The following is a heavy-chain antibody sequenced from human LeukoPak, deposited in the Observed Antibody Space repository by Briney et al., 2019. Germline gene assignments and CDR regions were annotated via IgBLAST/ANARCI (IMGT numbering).Heavy chain of an antibody. CDR2: IRSKVYGGTT. V-gene: IGHV3-49*04. CDR3: TGSFGELSFFAH. CDR1: GFTFGAYA. D-gene: IGHD3-16*01. J-gene: IGHJ4*02. Sequence: PGGSLRLSCTASGFTFGAYAMSWVRQPPGKGLEWVGFIRSKVYGGTTEYAASVKGRFTISRDDSKSNAYLQVNSLRTEDTAVYYCTGSFGELSFFAHWGQGTLVTVSS.